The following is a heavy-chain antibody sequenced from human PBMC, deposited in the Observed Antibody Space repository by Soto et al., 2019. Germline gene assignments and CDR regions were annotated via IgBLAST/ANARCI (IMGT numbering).Heavy chain of an antibody. CDR1: GFTFSSNP. V-gene: IGHV3-30-3*01. CDR2: ISYDGSNK. Sequence: QVQLVESGGGVVQPGGSWRPSCAPFGFTFSSNPMHGVRQLPGGGLEWVALISYDGSNKHHPDSVKGRFTISRDKSRSTLYLQMDSLRTEDTAVYYCAREVSGWYQYFDYWGQGTLVTVSS. D-gene: IGHD6-19*01. CDR3: AREVSGWYQYFDY. J-gene: IGHJ4*02.